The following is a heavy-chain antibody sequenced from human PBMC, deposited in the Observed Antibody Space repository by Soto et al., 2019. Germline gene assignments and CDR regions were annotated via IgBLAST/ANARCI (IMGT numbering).Heavy chain of an antibody. Sequence: QVQLVHSGAEVKKPGSSVKVSCKASGGTFSSYAISWVRQAPGQGLEWMGGIIPIFGTANYAQQFQGRVTITADESTSTAYMELSSLRSEDTAVYYCAVTVTTHYGMDVWGQGTTVTVSS. CDR1: GGTFSSYA. J-gene: IGHJ6*02. V-gene: IGHV1-69*01. CDR3: AVTVTTHYGMDV. CDR2: IIPIFGTA. D-gene: IGHD4-17*01.